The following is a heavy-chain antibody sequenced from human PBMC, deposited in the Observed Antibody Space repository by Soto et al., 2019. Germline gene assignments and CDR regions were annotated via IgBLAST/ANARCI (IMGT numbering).Heavy chain of an antibody. CDR2: IKQDGSEK. CDR3: ARDLRDYYDSSGYFDY. Sequence: EVQLVESGGGLVQPGGSLRLSCAASGFTFSSYWMSWVRQAPGKGLEWVANIKQDGSEKYYVDSVKGRFTISRDNTKNSLYLQMNSLRAEDTAVYYCARDLRDYYDSSGYFDYWGQGTLVTVSS. CDR1: GFTFSSYW. V-gene: IGHV3-7*03. D-gene: IGHD3-22*01. J-gene: IGHJ4*02.